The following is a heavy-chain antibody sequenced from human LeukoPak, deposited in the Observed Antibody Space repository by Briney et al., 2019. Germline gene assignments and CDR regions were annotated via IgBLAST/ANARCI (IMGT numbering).Heavy chain of an antibody. CDR3: VRDVGAVRGEVYFDY. CDR1: GFTFSSYA. V-gene: IGHV3-23*01. D-gene: IGHD3-10*01. J-gene: IGHJ4*02. CDR2: ISGSGGST. Sequence: PGGSLRLSCAASGFTFSSYAMSWVRQAPGKGLEWVSAISGSGGSTYYADSVKGRFTISRDNSKNTLYLQMNSLRAEDTAMYFCVRDVGAVRGEVYFDYWGQGTLVTVSS.